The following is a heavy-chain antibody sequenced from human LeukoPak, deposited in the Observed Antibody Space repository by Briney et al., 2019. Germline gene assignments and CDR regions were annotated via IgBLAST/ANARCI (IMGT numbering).Heavy chain of an antibody. CDR1: SGSISTSNYY. D-gene: IGHD5-12*01. J-gene: IGHJ4*02. V-gene: IGHV4-39*07. Sequence: PSETLSLTCTVSSGSISTSNYYWGWVRQPPGKALEWIGNTFYSGSTYYSPSLKSRVTISVDTSKNQFSLKLSSVTAADTAVYYCARVSGYDWESFYDYWGQGILVTVSS. CDR2: TFYSGST. CDR3: ARVSGYDWESFYDY.